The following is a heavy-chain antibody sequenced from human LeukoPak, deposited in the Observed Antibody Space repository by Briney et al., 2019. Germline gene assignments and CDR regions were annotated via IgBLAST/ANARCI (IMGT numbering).Heavy chain of an antibody. J-gene: IGHJ2*01. CDR2: IYHSGST. CDR3: ARGGGWGYWYFDL. V-gene: IGHV4-38-2*01. CDR1: GYSISSGYY. D-gene: IGHD3-16*01. Sequence: SETLSLTCAVSGYSISSGYYWGWIRQPPGKGLEWIGSIYHSGSTYYNPSLKSRVTISVDTSKNQFSLKLSSVTAADTAVYYCARGGGWGYWYFDLWGRGTLVTVSS.